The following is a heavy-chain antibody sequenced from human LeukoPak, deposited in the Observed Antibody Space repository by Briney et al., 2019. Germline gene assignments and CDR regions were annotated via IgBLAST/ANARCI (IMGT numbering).Heavy chain of an antibody. CDR3: ARGDYGDTRRYYYYMDV. J-gene: IGHJ6*03. Sequence: ASVKVSCKASGGTFSSYAISWVRQAPGQGLEWMGRIIPIFGTANYAQKFQGRVTITTDESTSTAYMELSSLRSEDTAVYYCARGDYGDTRRYYYYMDVWGKGTTVTVSS. CDR2: IIPIFGTA. V-gene: IGHV1-69*05. CDR1: GGTFSSYA. D-gene: IGHD4-17*01.